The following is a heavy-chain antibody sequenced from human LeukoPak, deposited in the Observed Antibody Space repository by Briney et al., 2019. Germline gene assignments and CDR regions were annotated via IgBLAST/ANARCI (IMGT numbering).Heavy chain of an antibody. CDR1: GFTFSDYY. D-gene: IGHD2-15*01. CDR2: ISSSGTTM. Sequence: GGSLRLSCAASGFTFSDYYMSWIRQTPGKGLEWVSYISSSGTTMEYAKSVKDRFTISRDNAKDSLYLQMNSLSAEDTAVYYCARHSRGSPIDDWGQGTLVTVSS. J-gene: IGHJ4*02. CDR3: ARHSRGSPIDD. V-gene: IGHV3-11*04.